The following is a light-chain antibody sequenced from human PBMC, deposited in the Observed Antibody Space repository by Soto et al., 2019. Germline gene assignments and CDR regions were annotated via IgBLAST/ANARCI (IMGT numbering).Light chain of an antibody. CDR1: QSVSSSY. Sequence: EIVLTQSPGTLSLSPGERATLSCRASQSVSSSYLAWYRQKPGQAPRLLIYGASGRATGIPDRFSGSGSGTDFTLTISRLEPEDFSFYYCQQYCSSPLFTFGPGTNVSIK. J-gene: IGKJ3*01. CDR3: QQYCSSPLFT. V-gene: IGKV3-20*01. CDR2: GAS.